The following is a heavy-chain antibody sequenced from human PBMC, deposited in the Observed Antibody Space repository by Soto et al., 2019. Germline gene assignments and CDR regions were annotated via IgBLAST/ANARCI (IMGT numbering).Heavy chain of an antibody. J-gene: IGHJ6*02. CDR3: AKRLAGSYYYGMDV. Sequence: QVQLVESGGGVVQPGRSLRLSCAASGFTFSTYGMHWVRQAPGKGLEWVAVISSDGTNKYYADSVRGRFTISRDNSXNTLYLQMNSLRAEDTAVYYCAKRLAGSYYYGMDVWGQGTTVTVSS. CDR1: GFTFSTYG. D-gene: IGHD3-16*01. V-gene: IGHV3-30*18. CDR2: ISSDGTNK.